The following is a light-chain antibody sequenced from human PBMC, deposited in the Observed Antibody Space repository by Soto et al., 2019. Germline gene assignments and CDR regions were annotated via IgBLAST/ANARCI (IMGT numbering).Light chain of an antibody. J-gene: IGKJ5*01. CDR3: QQYDIWPRGT. V-gene: IGKV1-39*01. CDR1: QSISNH. CDR2: AAS. Sequence: DIQMTQSPSSLSASVEDRVIITCRASQSISNHLNWYQQKPGKAPKLLIFAASSLQSGVPSRFSGSRSGPDFTLTIGSLQPEDFAVYFCQQYDIWPRGTFGQGTRLEIK.